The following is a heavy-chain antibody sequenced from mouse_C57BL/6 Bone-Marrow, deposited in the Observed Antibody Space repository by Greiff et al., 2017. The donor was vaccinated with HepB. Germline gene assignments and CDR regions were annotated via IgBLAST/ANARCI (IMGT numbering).Heavy chain of an antibody. V-gene: IGHV1-9*01. CDR3: ARSDYGIYYFDY. Sequence: VQLQQSGAELMKPGASVKLSCKATGYTFTGYWIEWVKQRPGHGLEWIGEIVPGSGRTNYNEMFKGKATFTADTSSTTAYMQRSSLTTEDTAIYYCARSDYGIYYFDYWGQGTTLTVSS. J-gene: IGHJ2*01. CDR2: IVPGSGRT. D-gene: IGHD2-1*01. CDR1: GYTFTGYW.